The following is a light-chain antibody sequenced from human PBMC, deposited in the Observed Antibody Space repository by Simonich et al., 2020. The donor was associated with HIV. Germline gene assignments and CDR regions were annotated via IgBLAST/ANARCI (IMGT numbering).Light chain of an antibody. J-gene: IGKJ2*01. V-gene: IGKV1-39*01. CDR2: AAS. CDR1: QSISSY. CDR3: QQSYSTPYT. Sequence: DIQMTQSPSSLSASVGKRVTITCRASQSISSYLNWYQQKPGKAPKLLIYAASSLQSGVPSRFSGSGSGIDFTLTISSLQPEDFATYYCQQSYSTPYTFGQGTKLEIK.